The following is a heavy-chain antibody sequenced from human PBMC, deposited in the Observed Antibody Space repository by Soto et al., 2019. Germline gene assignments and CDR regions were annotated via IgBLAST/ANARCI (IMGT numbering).Heavy chain of an antibody. D-gene: IGHD2-15*01. J-gene: IGHJ4*02. Sequence: QVQLQESGPGLVKPSETLSLTCTVSGGSISSYYWSWIRQPPGKGLEWIGYIYYSGSTNYNPSLKSRGTISVDTSKNQFSLKLSSVTAADTAVYYCARTHCSGGSCYMVGYYFDYWGQGTLVTVST. CDR1: GGSISSYY. CDR3: ARTHCSGGSCYMVGYYFDY. CDR2: IYYSGST. V-gene: IGHV4-59*01.